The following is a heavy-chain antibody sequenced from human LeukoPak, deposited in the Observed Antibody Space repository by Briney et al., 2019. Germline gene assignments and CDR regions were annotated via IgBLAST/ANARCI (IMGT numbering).Heavy chain of an antibody. Sequence: SETLSLTCTVSGGSISSYYWSWIRQPPGKGLEWIGYIYYSGSTNYNPSLKSRVTISVDTSKNQFSLRLSSVTAADTAVYYCARGSSWYYFDYWGQGTLVTASS. CDR1: GGSISSYY. CDR3: ARGSSWYYFDY. V-gene: IGHV4-59*01. CDR2: IYYSGST. D-gene: IGHD6-13*01. J-gene: IGHJ4*02.